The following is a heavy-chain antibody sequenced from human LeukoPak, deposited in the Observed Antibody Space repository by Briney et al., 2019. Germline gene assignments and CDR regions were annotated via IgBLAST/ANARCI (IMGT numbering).Heavy chain of an antibody. CDR2: IIPIFGTA. D-gene: IGHD1-26*01. CDR1: GGTFSSYA. V-gene: IGHV1-69*06. CDR3: ARVRVGATKGYYYYYMDV. J-gene: IGHJ6*03. Sequence: ASVKVSCKASGGTFSSYAISWVRQAPGQGLEWMGGIIPIFGTANYAQKFQGRVTITADKSTSTAYMELSSLRSEDTAVYYCARVRVGATKGYYYYYMDVWGKGTTVTVSS.